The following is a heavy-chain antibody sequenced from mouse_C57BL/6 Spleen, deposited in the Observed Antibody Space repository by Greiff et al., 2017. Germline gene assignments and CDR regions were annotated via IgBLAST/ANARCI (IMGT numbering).Heavy chain of an antibody. D-gene: IGHD2-1*01. CDR3: ARKGYYGLAY. Sequence: VQLKQSGAELVRPGTSVKVSCKASGYAFTNYLIEWVKQRPGQGLEWIGVINPGSGGTNYNEKFKGKATLTADKSSSTAYMQLSSLTSEDSAVYFCARKGYYGLAYWGQGTLVTVSA. V-gene: IGHV1-54*01. J-gene: IGHJ3*01. CDR2: INPGSGGT. CDR1: GYAFTNYL.